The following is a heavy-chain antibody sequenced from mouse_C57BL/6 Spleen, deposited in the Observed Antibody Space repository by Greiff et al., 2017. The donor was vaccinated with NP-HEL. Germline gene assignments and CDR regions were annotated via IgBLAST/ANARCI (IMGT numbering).Heavy chain of an antibody. Sequence: QVQLKQTGAELVRPGSSVKLSCKASGYTFTSYWMHWVKQRPIQGLEWIGNIYPSDSETHYNQKFKDKATLTVDKSSSTAYMQLSSLTSEDSAVYYCASFITTVVSPTWFAYWGQGTLVTVSA. CDR1: GYTFTSYW. V-gene: IGHV1-52*01. J-gene: IGHJ3*01. CDR2: IYPSDSET. D-gene: IGHD1-1*01. CDR3: ASFITTVVSPTWFAY.